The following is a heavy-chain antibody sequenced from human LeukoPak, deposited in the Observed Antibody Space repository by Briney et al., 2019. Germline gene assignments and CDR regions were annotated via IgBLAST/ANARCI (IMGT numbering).Heavy chain of an antibody. D-gene: IGHD3-9*01. CDR1: GFTFSSYA. Sequence: GGSLPLFCAASGFTFSSYAVSWVRQAPGKGLEWVSAISGSGGSTYYADSVKGRFTISRDNSKNTLYLQMNSLRAEDTAVYYCAKVAALYYDILTGYYYYYYYMDIRGKGTTVTVSS. CDR2: ISGSGGST. J-gene: IGHJ6*03. CDR3: AKVAALYYDILTGYYYYYYYMDI. V-gene: IGHV3-23*01.